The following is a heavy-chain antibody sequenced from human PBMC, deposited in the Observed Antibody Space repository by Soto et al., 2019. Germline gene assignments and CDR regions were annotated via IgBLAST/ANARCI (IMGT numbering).Heavy chain of an antibody. V-gene: IGHV3-23*01. J-gene: IGHJ4*02. CDR1: GFTFSSYA. CDR3: ANMVYYYDSSGYLVVDY. D-gene: IGHD3-22*01. CDR2: ISGSGGST. Sequence: GGSLRLSCAASGFTFSSYAMSWVRQAPGKGLEWVSAISGSGGSTYYADSVKGRFTISRDNSKNTLYLQMNSLRAEDTAVYYCANMVYYYDSSGYLVVDYWGQRTLDTVSS.